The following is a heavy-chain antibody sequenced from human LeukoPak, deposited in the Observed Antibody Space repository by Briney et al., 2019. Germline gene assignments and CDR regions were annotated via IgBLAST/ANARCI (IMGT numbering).Heavy chain of an antibody. V-gene: IGHV3-53*01. Sequence: GGSLRLSCAASGFTVSSNYMSWVRQAPGKGLDWVSVIYSGGTTYYADSVKGRFTISRDNSKNTLYLQMNSQRAEDTAVYYCARQPRKYYYDSSGYYFDYWGQGTLVTVSS. D-gene: IGHD3-22*01. CDR1: GFTVSSNY. CDR3: ARQPRKYYYDSSGYYFDY. J-gene: IGHJ4*02. CDR2: IYSGGTT.